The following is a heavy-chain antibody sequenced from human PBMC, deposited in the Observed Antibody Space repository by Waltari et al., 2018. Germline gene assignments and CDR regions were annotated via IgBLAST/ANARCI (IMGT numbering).Heavy chain of an antibody. Sequence: QVQLVQSGAEVKKPGSSVKVSCKASGGTCSSYAISWGRQAPGQGLEWMGRIIPICGTAHYAQKFQGRVTITADKSTSTAYMELSRLRSEATAVYYCANWNDVLKGLDYWGQGTLVTVSS. V-gene: IGHV1-69*08. CDR3: ANWNDVLKGLDY. D-gene: IGHD1-1*01. CDR2: IIPICGTA. CDR1: GGTCSSYA. J-gene: IGHJ4*02.